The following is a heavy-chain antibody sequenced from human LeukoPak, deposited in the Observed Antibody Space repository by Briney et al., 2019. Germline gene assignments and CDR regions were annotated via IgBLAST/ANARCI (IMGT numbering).Heavy chain of an antibody. CDR1: GYIFTSYG. Sequence: GASVKVSCKASGYIFTSYGVSWVRQAPGQGLEWMGWTSAYNGNTNYAQKFKGRVTMTTDTSTSTAYMELRSLRSDDTAVYYCARRGGKNYGDYVVYYYYMDVWGKGTTATVSS. D-gene: IGHD4-17*01. V-gene: IGHV1-18*01. CDR2: TSAYNGNT. CDR3: ARRGGKNYGDYVVYYYYMDV. J-gene: IGHJ6*03.